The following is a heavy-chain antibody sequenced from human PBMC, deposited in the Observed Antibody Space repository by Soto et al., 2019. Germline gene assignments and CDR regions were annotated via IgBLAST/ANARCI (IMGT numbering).Heavy chain of an antibody. D-gene: IGHD2-15*01. CDR3: AKEGYCSGGNCCIDS. V-gene: IGHV3-23*01. Sequence: SLRLSCAASGFTFSSYAISWVRQAPGKGLEWVSAISGSGGSTYYADSVKGRFSISRDNSKNTLSLQMNSLRAEDTAVYYCAKEGYCSGGNCCIDSWGQGTLVTVSS. CDR2: ISGSGGST. CDR1: GFTFSSYA. J-gene: IGHJ4*02.